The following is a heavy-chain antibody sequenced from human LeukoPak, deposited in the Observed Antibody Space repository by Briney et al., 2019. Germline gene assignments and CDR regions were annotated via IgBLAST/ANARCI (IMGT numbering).Heavy chain of an antibody. CDR1: GFTFSSYG. CDR3: ARDMEAGLRPLPSDY. D-gene: IGHD4-17*01. V-gene: IGHV3-33*01. Sequence: GGPLRLSCAASGFTFSSYGMHWVRQAPGKGLEWVAVIWYDGSNKYYADSVKGRFTISRDNSKNTLYLQMNSLRAEDTAVYYCARDMEAGLRPLPSDYWGQGTLVTVSS. J-gene: IGHJ4*02. CDR2: IWYDGSNK.